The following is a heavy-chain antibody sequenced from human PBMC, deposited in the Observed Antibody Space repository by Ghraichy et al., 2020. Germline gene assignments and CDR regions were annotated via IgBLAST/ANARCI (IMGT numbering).Heavy chain of an antibody. CDR1: GFTFNTYG. Sequence: GGSLRLSCAASGFTFNTYGMNWVRQAPGKGLEWVSYISSSTFTIYYAESVKGRFTISRDNANDSLYLQMESLRDEDTAVYYCARDRPHDSWSGDGGFDYWGQGTLVTVSS. CDR3: ARDRPHDSWSGDGGFDY. CDR2: ISSSTFTI. D-gene: IGHD3-3*01. V-gene: IGHV3-48*02. J-gene: IGHJ4*02.